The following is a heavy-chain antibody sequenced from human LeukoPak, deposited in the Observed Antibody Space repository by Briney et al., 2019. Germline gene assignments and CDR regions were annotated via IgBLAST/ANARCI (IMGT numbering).Heavy chain of an antibody. D-gene: IGHD3-10*01. V-gene: IGHV1-8*01. Sequence: ASVKVSCKASGYTFTENDINWVRQATGQGLEWMGWMSPKSGHAAFAQRFQSRVTMTRDTSISTAYMELSSLTSEDTAVYYCARGVGAMGDYWGQGNLVTVFS. CDR2: MSPKSGHA. CDR3: ARGVGAMGDY. J-gene: IGHJ4*02. CDR1: GYTFTEND.